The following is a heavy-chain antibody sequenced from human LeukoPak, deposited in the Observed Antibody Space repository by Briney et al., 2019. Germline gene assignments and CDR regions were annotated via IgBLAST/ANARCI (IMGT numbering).Heavy chain of an antibody. J-gene: IGHJ4*02. V-gene: IGHV3-23*01. CDR1: GFTFRSYA. CDR3: AKDRSLAGAESLDY. CDR2: ITGSGATT. Sequence: PGGSLRLSCAASGFTFRSYAMSWVRQAPGKGLEWVSAITGSGATTCYADSVRGRFTISRDNSKNTLYLQMNGLRAEDTAVYYCAKDRSLAGAESLDYWGQGTLVTVSS. D-gene: IGHD1-26*01.